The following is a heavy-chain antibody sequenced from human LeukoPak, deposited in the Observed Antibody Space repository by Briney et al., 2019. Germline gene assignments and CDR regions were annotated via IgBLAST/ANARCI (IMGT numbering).Heavy chain of an antibody. V-gene: IGHV1-18*01. J-gene: IGHJ5*02. D-gene: IGHD3-22*01. CDR1: GYTFTSYG. CDR3: ARENYYDSSGYYHWLDP. CDR2: ISAYNGNA. Sequence: ASVKVSCKASGYTFTSYGISWVRQAPGQGLEWMGWISAYNGNANYAQKFQGWVTMTRDTSISTAYMELSRLRSDDTAVYYCARENYYDSSGYYHWLDPWGQGTLVTVSS.